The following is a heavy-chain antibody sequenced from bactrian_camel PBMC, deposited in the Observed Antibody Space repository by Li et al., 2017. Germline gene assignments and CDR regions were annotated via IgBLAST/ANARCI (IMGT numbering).Heavy chain of an antibody. D-gene: IGHD1*01. V-gene: IGHV3S28*01. J-gene: IGHJ4*01. Sequence: QLVESGGGSVQAGGSLRVSCAAFGHTSSSKCMGWFRQAPGKERERVAAIYTRDGNTYYADSVKGRFTISQDFLENVVYLQMNNLKPSDTAMYYCAAAAGREIPAAQILSAKAYDAWGQGTQVTVS. CDR1: GHTSSSKC. CDR3: AAAAGREIPAAQILSAKAYDA. CDR2: IYTRDGNT.